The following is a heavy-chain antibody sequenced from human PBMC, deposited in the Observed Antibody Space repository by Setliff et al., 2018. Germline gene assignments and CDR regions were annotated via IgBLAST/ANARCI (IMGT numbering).Heavy chain of an antibody. J-gene: IGHJ3*01. Sequence: SETLSLTCTVSGGSSSSSSYYWGWIRQPPGKGLEWIGSIYYSGSIYYNPSLKSRVTLFVDTSKDQFSLRLTSMTAADTAVYYCARQVEMATIAFDVWGQGTMVTVSS. CDR1: GGSSSSSSYY. V-gene: IGHV4-39*01. D-gene: IGHD5-12*01. CDR2: IYYSGSI. CDR3: ARQVEMATIAFDV.